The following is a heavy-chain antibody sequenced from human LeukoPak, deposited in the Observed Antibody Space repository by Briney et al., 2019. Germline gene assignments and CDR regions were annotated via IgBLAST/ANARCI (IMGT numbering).Heavy chain of an antibody. CDR2: ISWNSGSI. V-gene: IGHV3-9*01. CDR3: AKERQWLAPGGVDY. J-gene: IGHJ4*02. Sequence: GGSLRLSCAASGFTFDDYAMHWVRQAPGKGLEWVSGISWNSGSIGYADSVKGRFTISRDNAKNSLYLQMNSLRAEDTAVYYCAKERQWLAPGGVDYWGQGTLVTVSS. CDR1: GFTFDDYA. D-gene: IGHD6-19*01.